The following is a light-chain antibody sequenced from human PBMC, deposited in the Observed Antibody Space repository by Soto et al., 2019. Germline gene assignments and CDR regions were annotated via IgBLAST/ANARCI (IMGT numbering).Light chain of an antibody. CDR3: QSYDSSLSVFYV. J-gene: IGLJ1*01. CDR1: SSNIGAGYD. CDR2: GSS. V-gene: IGLV1-40*01. Sequence: QSVLAQPPSVSGAPGQRVAMSCTWSSSNIGAGYDVHWYQQLPGTAPKLLIYGSSNRPSGVPDRFSASKSGNSASLAITGLQAEDEADYYCQSYDSSLSVFYVFGTGTKVTVL.